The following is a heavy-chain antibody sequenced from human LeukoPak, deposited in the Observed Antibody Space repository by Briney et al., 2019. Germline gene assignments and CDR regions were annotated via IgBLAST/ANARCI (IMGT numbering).Heavy chain of an antibody. V-gene: IGHV3-30*03. J-gene: IGHJ4*02. CDR3: AYSYVNWYYFDY. CDR2: ISYDGSNK. D-gene: IGHD5-18*01. Sequence: PGGSLRLSCAASGFTFSSYGMHWVRQAPGKGLEWVAVISYDGSNKYYADSVKGRFTISRDNSKNTLYLQMNSLRAEDTAVYYCAYSYVNWYYFDYWGQGTLVTVSS. CDR1: GFTFSSYG.